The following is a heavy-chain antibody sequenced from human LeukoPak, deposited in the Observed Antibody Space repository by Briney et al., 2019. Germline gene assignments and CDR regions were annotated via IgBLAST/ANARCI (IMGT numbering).Heavy chain of an antibody. CDR3: ASFRAFDI. CDR1: GGSISSGSYY. V-gene: IGHV4-61*02. J-gene: IGHJ3*02. CDR2: IYTSGST. Sequence: SETLSLTCTVSGGSISSGSYYWRWIRQPAGKRLEWIGRIYTSGSTNYNPSLKSRFTISVDTSKNQFSLKLSSVTAADTAVYYCASFRAFDIWGQGTMVTVSS.